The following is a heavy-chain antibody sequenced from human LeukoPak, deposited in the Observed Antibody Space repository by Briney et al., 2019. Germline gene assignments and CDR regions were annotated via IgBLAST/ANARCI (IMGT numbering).Heavy chain of an antibody. J-gene: IGHJ4*02. CDR3: ASSGSYRFDY. CDR1: GFTFSXYS. D-gene: IGHD1-26*01. Sequence: GSLRLSCAASGFTFSXYSMNWVRQAPGKGLEWVSLISANGTAIFYADSVKGRFTISRDNAKNSLYLQMNSLRDEDTAVYYCASSGSYRFDYWGQGTLVTVSS. CDR2: ISANGTAI. V-gene: IGHV3-48*02.